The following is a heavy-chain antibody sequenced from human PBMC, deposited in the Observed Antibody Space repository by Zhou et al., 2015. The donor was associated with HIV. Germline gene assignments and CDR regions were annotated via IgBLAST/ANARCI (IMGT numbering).Heavy chain of an antibody. J-gene: IGHJ4*02. CDR3: ASGDLTDY. Sequence: DVQLVESGGALAKPGESLRLSCEVSGFSFSVYTMNWVRQRPGKGLEWISHISSSGNTIYYGDSVEGRFTISRDNARKSLYLQMNSLRAEDTAVYYCASGDLTDYWGQGTLVTVSS. D-gene: IGHD2-21*02. CDR1: GFSFSVYT. CDR2: ISSSGNTI. V-gene: IGHV3-48*04.